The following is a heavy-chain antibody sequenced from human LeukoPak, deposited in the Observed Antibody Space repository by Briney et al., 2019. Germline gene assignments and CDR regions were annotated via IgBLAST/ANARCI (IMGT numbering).Heavy chain of an antibody. D-gene: IGHD2-15*01. CDR3: TRYKPECSGFSCPHYGMDV. CDR1: AFTFSGSS. V-gene: IGHV3-73*01. Sequence: SLTLSCPASAFTFSGSSMHCVRQASANELEWVDRIRSKGNNYATGYAATMNGRFTICRDDSKNTAFLQMNSLKTEDTAVYYCTRYKPECSGFSCPHYGMDVWGQGTTVTVSS. CDR2: IRSKGNNYAT. J-gene: IGHJ6*02.